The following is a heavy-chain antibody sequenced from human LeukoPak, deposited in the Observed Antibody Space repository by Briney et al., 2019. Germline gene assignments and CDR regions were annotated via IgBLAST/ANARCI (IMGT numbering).Heavy chain of an antibody. CDR3: ARDRGRIAVAGSLAWFDP. Sequence: ASVKVSCKASGYTFTGYYMHWVRQAPGQGLEWMGRINPNSGGTNYAQKFQGRVTMTRDTSISTAYMELSRLRSDDTAVYYCARDRGRIAVAGSLAWFDPWGQGTLVTVSP. D-gene: IGHD6-19*01. V-gene: IGHV1-2*06. CDR2: INPNSGGT. CDR1: GYTFTGYY. J-gene: IGHJ5*02.